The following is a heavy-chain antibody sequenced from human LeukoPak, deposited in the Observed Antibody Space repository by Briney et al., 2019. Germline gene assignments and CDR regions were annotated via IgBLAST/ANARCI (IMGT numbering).Heavy chain of an antibody. D-gene: IGHD3-10*01. CDR3: ARDYYGSGSYFFLGY. J-gene: IGHJ4*02. Sequence: ASLRVSSKASGYTFTIYGISWVRQAPGQGLEWMGWISAYNGNTNYAQKLQGRVTMTTDTSTSTAYMELRSLRSDDTDVYYCARDYYGSGSYFFLGYWGQGTLVTVSS. CDR1: GYTFTIYG. V-gene: IGHV1-18*01. CDR2: ISAYNGNT.